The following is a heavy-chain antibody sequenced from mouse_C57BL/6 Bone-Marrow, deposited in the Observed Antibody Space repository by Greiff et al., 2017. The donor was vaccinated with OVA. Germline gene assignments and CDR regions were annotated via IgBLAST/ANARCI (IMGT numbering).Heavy chain of an antibody. J-gene: IGHJ2*01. CDR1: GYTFTSYW. CDR3: AEGGIYDGDYFDY. CDR2: IDPSDSYT. Sequence: QVQLKQPGAELVRPGTSVKLSCKASGYTFTSYWMHWVKQRPGQGLEWIGVIDPSDSYTNYNQKFKGKATLTVDTSSSTAYMQLSSLTSEDSAVYYCAEGGIYDGDYFDYWGQGTTLTVSS. V-gene: IGHV1-59*01. D-gene: IGHD2-3*01.